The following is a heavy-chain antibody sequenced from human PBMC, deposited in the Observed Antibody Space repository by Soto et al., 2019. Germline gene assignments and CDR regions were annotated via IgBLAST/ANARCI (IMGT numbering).Heavy chain of an antibody. CDR1: GFTFSNFA. CDR2: VYGGGNGA. V-gene: IGHV3-23*01. J-gene: IGHJ6*03. CDR3: AKFEGALHHNYHMDV. Sequence: EMQLLESGGGLVQPGGSLRLSCAASGFTFSNFAMTWVRQAPGKGLEWVSGVYGGGNGALYADSVKGRFIISRDNSKNALYLHMNSLRAGDTAVYYCAKFEGALHHNYHMDVWGRGTTVTVSS. D-gene: IGHD3-9*01.